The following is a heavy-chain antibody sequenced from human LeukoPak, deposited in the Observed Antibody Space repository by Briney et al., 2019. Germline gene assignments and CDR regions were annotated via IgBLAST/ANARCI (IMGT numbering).Heavy chain of an antibody. D-gene: IGHD3-22*01. CDR2: ISDNGGST. J-gene: IGHJ4*02. CDR1: GFTFNINA. Sequence: GGSLRLSCATSGFTFNINAMSWVRQAPGKGLAWVSVISDNGGSTYYADSVKGRFTISRDNSKNTLYLQMNSLRAEYTAVYYCAKVGIVVGGDYYDYWGQGTLVTVSS. CDR3: AKVGIVVGGDYYDY. V-gene: IGHV3-23*01.